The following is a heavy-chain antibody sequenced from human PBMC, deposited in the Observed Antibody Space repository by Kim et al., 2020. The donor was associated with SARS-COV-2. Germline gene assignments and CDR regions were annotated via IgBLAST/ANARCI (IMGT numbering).Heavy chain of an antibody. D-gene: IGHD3-22*01. CDR2: IRPDGSEK. V-gene: IGHV3-7*01. CDR1: GFIFSRYW. CDR3: ARGDYYDNSGSYVDAFDV. J-gene: IGHJ3*01. Sequence: GGSLRLSCAASGFIFSRYWMSWVRQAPGKGLEWVANIRPDGSEKYYVDSLKGRFTISRDNAKNSLYLQMNSLRAEDTAIYYCARGDYYDNSGSYVDAFDVWGQGIMVTVSS.